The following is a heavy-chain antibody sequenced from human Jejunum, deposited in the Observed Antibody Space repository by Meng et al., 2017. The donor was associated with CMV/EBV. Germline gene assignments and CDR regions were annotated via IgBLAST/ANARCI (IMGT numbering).Heavy chain of an antibody. CDR2: ISTDGSVR. CDR1: GFMCRSYW. CDR3: VRVGTTGRVKFDL. J-gene: IGHJ6*02. Sequence: SGFMCRSYWMQWVRQAPGKGLEWVSRISTDGSVRDYEDSVEGRFTVFRENAQSMLYLQMSSLRVEDTAVYYCVRVGTTGRVKFDLWGQGTTVTVSS. V-gene: IGHV3-74*01. D-gene: IGHD3/OR15-3a*01.